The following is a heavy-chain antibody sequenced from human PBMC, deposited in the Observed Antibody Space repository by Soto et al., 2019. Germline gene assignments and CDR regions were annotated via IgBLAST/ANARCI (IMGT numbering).Heavy chain of an antibody. V-gene: IGHV3-7*03. J-gene: IGHJ6*02. D-gene: IGHD3-9*01. CDR3: ARDFRVLRYFDYYDMDV. CDR2: IKQDGSEK. Sequence: GGSLRLSCAASGFTFSSYWMSWVRQASGKGLEWVANIKQDGSEKYYVDSAKGRFTISRDNAKNSLYLQMNSLRAEDTAVYYCARDFRVLRYFDYYDMDVWGQGTPVPVSS. CDR1: GFTFSSYW.